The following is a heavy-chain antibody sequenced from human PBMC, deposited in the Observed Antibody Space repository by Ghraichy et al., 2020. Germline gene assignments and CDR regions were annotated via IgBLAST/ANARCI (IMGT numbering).Heavy chain of an antibody. CDR1: GFTFSNAW. CDR3: TTATFGGRDY. D-gene: IGHD3-3*01. J-gene: IGHJ4*02. CDR2: IKSKTDGGKT. V-gene: IGHV3-15*01. Sequence: GGSLRLSCAASGFTFSNAWMSWVRQAPGKGLEWVGRIKSKTDGGKTDYAAPVKGRFTISRDDSKNTLYLQMNSLKTEDTAVYYCTTATFGGRDYWGQGTLVTVSS.